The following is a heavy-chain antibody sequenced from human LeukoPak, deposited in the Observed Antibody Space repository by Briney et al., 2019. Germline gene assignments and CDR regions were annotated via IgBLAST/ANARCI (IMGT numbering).Heavy chain of an antibody. CDR2: ISSSGSNI. Sequence: GGSLSLSRAVSGFTFSDYYMSWIRQAPGRGLEWVSYISSSGSNIYYADSVKGRFTISRDNAKYPLYLQMNSLRAEDSAVYYCARDSSPDYCASHARAFDIWGQGTMVTVSS. CDR3: ARDSSPDYCASHARAFDI. V-gene: IGHV3-11*04. J-gene: IGHJ3*02. CDR1: GFTFSDYY. D-gene: IGHD3-22*01.